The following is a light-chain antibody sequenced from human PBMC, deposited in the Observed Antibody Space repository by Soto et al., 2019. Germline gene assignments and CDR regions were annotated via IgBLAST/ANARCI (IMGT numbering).Light chain of an antibody. Sequence: VLTQAPDTLSVSPGERATLSCRASQAINNNVAWYQLKDGQVPRLLIYGASTRAADVPARFSGGGSGTEFTLTISSLQSEDFAEYHCQQYGSSPTFGGGTKVDIK. J-gene: IGKJ4*01. CDR2: GAS. V-gene: IGKV3-15*01. CDR1: QAINNN. CDR3: QQYGSSPT.